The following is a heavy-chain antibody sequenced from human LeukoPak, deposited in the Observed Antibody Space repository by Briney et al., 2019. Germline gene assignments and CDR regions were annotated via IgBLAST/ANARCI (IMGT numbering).Heavy chain of an antibody. CDR3: ARAGDGYNSPIDY. CDR1: RFTFSTYN. Sequence: GGSLRLSCAASRFTFSTYNMNWVRQAPGKGLEWVSSITSSSSYIYYADSVKGRFTISRDNAKNSLYLQMNSLRAEDTAVYYCARAGDGYNSPIDYWGQGTLVTVSS. D-gene: IGHD5-24*01. V-gene: IGHV3-21*01. CDR2: ITSSSSYI. J-gene: IGHJ4*02.